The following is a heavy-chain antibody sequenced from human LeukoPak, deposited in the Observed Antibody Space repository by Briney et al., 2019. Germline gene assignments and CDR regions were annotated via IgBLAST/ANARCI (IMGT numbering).Heavy chain of an antibody. J-gene: IGHJ5*02. D-gene: IGHD3-16*01. CDR3: GRHPIIGGGDDRFDL. V-gene: IGHV5-51*01. CDR1: GYRFTCQW. CDR2: FFPSDCDT. Sequence: GASLQISSRASGYRFTCQWIAWVRPRTGQGMGWRGIFFPSDCDTRYSPSFQGQVTISVNNSINSAYLEWTSLKASDTATYYCGRHPIIGGGDDRFDLWGQGTLVTVSS.